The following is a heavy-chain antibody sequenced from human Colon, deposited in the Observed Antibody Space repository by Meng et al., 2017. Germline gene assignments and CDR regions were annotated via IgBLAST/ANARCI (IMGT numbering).Heavy chain of an antibody. Sequence: QESGPGLVKPAGTLSLACVGSGDSIANSKWWSWLRQSPGKGLEWIGEISNSYKTVYSPSLKSRVRISLDKSNNQFSLTLTSVTAADTAVYYCARERVRELGLFDSWGQGILVTVSS. V-gene: IGHV4-4*02. CDR3: ARERVRELGLFDS. J-gene: IGHJ4*02. CDR2: ISNSYKT. CDR1: GDSIANSKW. D-gene: IGHD1-7*01.